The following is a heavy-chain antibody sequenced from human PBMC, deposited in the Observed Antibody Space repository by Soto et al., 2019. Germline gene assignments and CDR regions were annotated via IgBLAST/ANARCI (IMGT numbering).Heavy chain of an antibody. V-gene: IGHV1-69*06. CDR1: GGTFASYS. D-gene: IGHD3-9*01. CDR2: IIPLLKTV. Sequence: QEELVQSGAEVKKPGSSVNVSCKASGGTFASYSITWVRQAPGQRLEWMGEIIPLLKTVNYAQKFQGRVTITGDRSTSTVYMALSRLRSDDTAVYYCARDPFDLFGYMAVWGHGTTVTVS. J-gene: IGHJ6*02. CDR3: ARDPFDLFGYMAV.